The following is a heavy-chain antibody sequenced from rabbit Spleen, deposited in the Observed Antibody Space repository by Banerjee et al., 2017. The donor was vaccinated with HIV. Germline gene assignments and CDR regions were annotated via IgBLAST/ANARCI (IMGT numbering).Heavy chain of an antibody. CDR3: ARDLTDVIGWNFGW. CDR2: IYTAGGTT. D-gene: IGHD4-1*01. CDR1: GIDFSNYY. Sequence: QEQLVESGGGLVQPEGSLTLSCKASGIDFSNYYMSWVRQAPGKGLEWIGLIYTAGGTTDYASWVNGRFTISSDNAQNTVDLQMNSLTAADTATYFCARDLTDVIGWNFGWWGQGTLVTVS. J-gene: IGHJ3*01. V-gene: IGHV1S47*01.